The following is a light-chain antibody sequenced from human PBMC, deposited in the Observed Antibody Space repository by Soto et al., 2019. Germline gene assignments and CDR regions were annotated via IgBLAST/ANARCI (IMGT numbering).Light chain of an antibody. Sequence: SYELTQPPSVSVAPGQTARITGGGNGIGSKSVQWYEQKAGQAPVLVDYDDSDRPSGIPGRFSGSKSGNTATLTISDVGAGDDADYYCQVWDSSRDHYVFGPGTKLTVL. CDR3: QVWDSSRDHYV. CDR1: GIGSKS. V-gene: IGLV3-21*02. J-gene: IGLJ1*01. CDR2: DDS.